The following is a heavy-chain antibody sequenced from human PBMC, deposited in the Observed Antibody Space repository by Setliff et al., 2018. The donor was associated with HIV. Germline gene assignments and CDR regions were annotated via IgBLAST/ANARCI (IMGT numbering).Heavy chain of an antibody. CDR3: ARDPRGLLSPVPRGYFDY. CDR2: IYHSGTA. Sequence: SETLSLTCTVSGFSISSNYYWGWVRQPPGRGLEWIGNIYHSGTAYYNPSFRTRVAISIDTSKNYVSLKLRSLTAADTAIYYCARDPRGLLSPVPRGYFDYWGQGALVTVSS. CDR1: GFSISSNYY. J-gene: IGHJ4*02. V-gene: IGHV4-38-2*02. D-gene: IGHD3-22*01.